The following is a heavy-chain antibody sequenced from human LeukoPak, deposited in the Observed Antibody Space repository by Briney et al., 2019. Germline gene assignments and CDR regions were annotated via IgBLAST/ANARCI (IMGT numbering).Heavy chain of an antibody. J-gene: IGHJ4*02. CDR1: GFTVSSNY. CDR2: VSGTGYST. Sequence: GGSLRLSCAASGFTVSSNYMSWVRQAPGKGLEWVSAVSGTGYSTYYADSVKGRFTISRDNSKNTLYLQMNSLRAEDTALYYCAKDHDWNDGGYYFDYWGQGTLVTVSS. CDR3: AKDHDWNDGGYYFDY. D-gene: IGHD1-1*01. V-gene: IGHV3-23*01.